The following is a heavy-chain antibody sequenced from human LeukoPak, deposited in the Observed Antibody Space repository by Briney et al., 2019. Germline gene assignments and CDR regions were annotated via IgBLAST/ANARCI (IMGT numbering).Heavy chain of an antibody. J-gene: IGHJ4*02. CDR3: ARSPLLGTVVTDY. V-gene: IGHV1-8*01. Sequence: GASVKVSCKASGYTFTSYDINWVRQATGQGLEWMGWMNPNSGNTGYAQKFQGRVTMTRNTSISTAYMELSSLRSEDTDVYYCARSPLLGTVVTDYWGQGTLVTVSS. CDR1: GYTFTSYD. D-gene: IGHD2-15*01. CDR2: MNPNSGNT.